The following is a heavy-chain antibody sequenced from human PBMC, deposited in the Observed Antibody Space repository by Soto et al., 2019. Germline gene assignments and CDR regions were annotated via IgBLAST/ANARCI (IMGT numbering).Heavy chain of an antibody. J-gene: IGHJ4*02. D-gene: IGHD3-9*01. Sequence: ASVKVSCKASGYTFTSYGISWVRQAPGQGLEWMGWINPNSGGTNYAQKFQGRVTMTRDTSISTAYMELSRLRSGDTAVYYCARAYYDILTGYYIYYFDYWGQGTLVTVSS. CDR1: GYTFTSYG. CDR3: ARAYYDILTGYYIYYFDY. CDR2: INPNSGGT. V-gene: IGHV1-2*02.